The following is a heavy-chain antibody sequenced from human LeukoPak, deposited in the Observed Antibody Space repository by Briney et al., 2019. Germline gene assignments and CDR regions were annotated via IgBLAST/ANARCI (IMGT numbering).Heavy chain of an antibody. CDR1: GGSISSSSYY. CDR2: IYYSGST. V-gene: IGHV4-39*07. CDR3: ARSALYYYDSSAYYFDY. Sequence: SETLSLTCTVSGGSISSSSYYWGWIRQPLGKGLEWIGSIYYSGSTNYNPSLKSRVTISVDTSKNQFSLKLSSVTAADTAVYYCARSALYYYDSSAYYFDYWGQGTLVTVSS. D-gene: IGHD3-22*01. J-gene: IGHJ4*02.